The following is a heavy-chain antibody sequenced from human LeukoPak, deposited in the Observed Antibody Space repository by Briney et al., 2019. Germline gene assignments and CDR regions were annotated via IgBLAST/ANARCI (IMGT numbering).Heavy chain of an antibody. CDR2: IKQDGSEK. V-gene: IGHV3-7*01. J-gene: IGHJ6*03. CDR1: GFTFSSYW. D-gene: IGHD1-14*01. Sequence: GGSLRLSCAASGFTFSSYWMSWVRQAPGKGLEWVANIKQDGSEKYYVDSVKGRFTISRDNAENSLYLQMNSLRAEDTAVYYCARGQNPYYYYYYMDVWGKGTTVTVSS. CDR3: ARGQNPYYYYYYMDV.